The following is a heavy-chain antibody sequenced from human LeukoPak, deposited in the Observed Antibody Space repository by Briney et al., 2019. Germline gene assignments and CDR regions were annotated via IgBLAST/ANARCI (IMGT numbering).Heavy chain of an antibody. CDR1: GFTFSTYG. V-gene: IGHV3-33*01. Sequence: GGSLRLSCAASGFTFSTYGMHWVRQAPGKGLEWVAVIWYDGSNKYYVDSVKGRFTISRDNSKNTVYLQMNSLRAEDTAVYYCARVVAVAGRAFDIWGQGTMVTVSS. J-gene: IGHJ3*02. D-gene: IGHD6-19*01. CDR2: IWYDGSNK. CDR3: ARVVAVAGRAFDI.